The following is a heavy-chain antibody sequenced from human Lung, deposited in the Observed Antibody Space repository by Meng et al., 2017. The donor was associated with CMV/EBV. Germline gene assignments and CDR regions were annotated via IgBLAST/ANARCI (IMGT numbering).Heavy chain of an antibody. CDR3: AGQYSTTYSFYFDY. V-gene: IGHV3-30*02. D-gene: IGHD2-2*01. CDR2: ITSDGNDK. CDR1: GLTFSSYD. J-gene: IGHJ4*02. Sequence: GGSLRLSCVVSGLTFSSYDIHWVRQAPGKGLEWVALITSDGNDKYYADSVKGRFTISRDNSKNTLYLQMHSLGGDDTAVYYCAGQYSTTYSFYFDYWGQGKXVTVDS.